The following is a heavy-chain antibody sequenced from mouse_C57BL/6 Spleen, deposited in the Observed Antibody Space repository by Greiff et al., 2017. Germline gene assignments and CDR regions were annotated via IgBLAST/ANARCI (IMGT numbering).Heavy chain of an antibody. J-gene: IGHJ2*01. Sequence: VQLQQPGAELVRPGSSVKLSCKASGYTFTSYWMDWVKQRPGQGLEWIGNIYPSDSETHYNQKFKDKATLTVDKSSSTAYMQLSSLTSEDSAGYYCAKEAQATLDYWGQGTTLTVSS. D-gene: IGHD3-2*02. CDR2: IYPSDSET. CDR1: GYTFTSYW. CDR3: AKEAQATLDY. V-gene: IGHV1-61*01.